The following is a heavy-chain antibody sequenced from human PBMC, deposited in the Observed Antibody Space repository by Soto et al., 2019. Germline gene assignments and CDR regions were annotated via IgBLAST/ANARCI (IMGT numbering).Heavy chain of an antibody. CDR2: IYYSGST. D-gene: IGHD6-19*01. Sequence: PSETLSLTCTVSGGSISSYYWSWIRQPPGKGLEWIGCIYYSGSTNYSPSLKSRVTISVDTSKNQFSLKLSSVTAADTAVYYCAGGGWYGRFFDYWGQGTLVTVSS. J-gene: IGHJ4*02. V-gene: IGHV4-59*08. CDR1: GGSISSYY. CDR3: AGGGWYGRFFDY.